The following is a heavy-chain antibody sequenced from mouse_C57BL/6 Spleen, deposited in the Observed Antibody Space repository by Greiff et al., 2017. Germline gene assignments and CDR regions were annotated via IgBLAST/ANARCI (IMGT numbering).Heavy chain of an antibody. D-gene: IGHD1-1*01. J-gene: IGHJ2*01. CDR2: IDPEDGET. CDR3: ARRIVVANRYFDY. V-gene: IGHV14-2*01. CDR1: GFNIKDYY. Sequence: VQLQQSGAELVKPGASVTLSCTASGFNIKDYYMHWVKQRTEQGLEWIGRIDPEDGETKYAPKVQGKATITADTSSTTAYLQLSSLTSEDTAVYYCARRIVVANRYFDYWGQGTTLTVSS.